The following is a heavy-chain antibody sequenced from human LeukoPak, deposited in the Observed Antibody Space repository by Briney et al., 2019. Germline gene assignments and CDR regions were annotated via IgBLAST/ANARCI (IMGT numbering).Heavy chain of an antibody. Sequence: GGSPRLSCAASGFTFSSYWMNWVRQAPGKGLEWVANIKQDGSEKSYVDSVKGRFTISGDNAKNSLYLQLTSLRAEDTAVYYCARSGYSYISYYYYYYMDVWGKGTTVTVSS. CDR1: GFTFSSYW. V-gene: IGHV3-7*01. D-gene: IGHD5-18*01. CDR2: IKQDGSEK. CDR3: ARSGYSYISYYYYYYMDV. J-gene: IGHJ6*03.